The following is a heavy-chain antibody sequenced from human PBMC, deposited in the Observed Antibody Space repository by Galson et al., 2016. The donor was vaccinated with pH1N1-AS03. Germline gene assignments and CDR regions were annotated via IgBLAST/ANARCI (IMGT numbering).Heavy chain of an antibody. V-gene: IGHV4-61*02. Sequence: LTCTVSGGSISSGSYYWSWIRQPAGKGLEWIGRIYTSGSTNYNPSLKSRVTISVDTSKNQFSLKLSSVTAADTAVYYCARDGGSAYGMDVWGHGTTVIVSS. CDR2: IYTSGST. D-gene: IGHD2-15*01. CDR1: GGSISSGSYY. J-gene: IGHJ6*02. CDR3: ARDGGSAYGMDV.